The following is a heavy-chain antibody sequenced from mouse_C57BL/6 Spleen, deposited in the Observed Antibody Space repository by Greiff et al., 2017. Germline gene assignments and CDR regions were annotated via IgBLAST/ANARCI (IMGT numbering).Heavy chain of an antibody. J-gene: IGHJ2*01. CDR1: GFNIKDDY. CDR2: IDPENGDT. CDR3: TTDGGNW. Sequence: EVKLMESGAELVRPGASVKLSCTASGFNIKDDYMHWVKQRPEQGLEWIGWIDPENGDTEYASKFQGKATITADTSSNTAYLQLSSLTSEDTAVYYCTTDGGNWWGQGTTLTVSS. V-gene: IGHV14-4*01. D-gene: IGHD4-1*01.